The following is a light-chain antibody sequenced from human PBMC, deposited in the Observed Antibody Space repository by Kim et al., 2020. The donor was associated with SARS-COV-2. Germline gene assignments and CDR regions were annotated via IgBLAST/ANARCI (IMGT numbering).Light chain of an antibody. J-gene: IGKJ2*01. Sequence: SASIADRVTIACQAMQDIDNSLNWYQQKPGKAPKLLIHDVSNVDGGVPSRFSGSGYGTEFKLIISSLQPEDISTFYCLQYASFPYTFGQGTKLEI. CDR2: DVS. CDR1: QDIDNS. V-gene: IGKV1-33*01. CDR3: LQYASFPYT.